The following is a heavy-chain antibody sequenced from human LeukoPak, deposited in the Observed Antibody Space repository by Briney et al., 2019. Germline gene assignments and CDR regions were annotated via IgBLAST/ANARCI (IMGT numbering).Heavy chain of an antibody. J-gene: IGHJ4*02. Sequence: VASVKVSCKASGGTFSSYAISWVRQAPGQGLEWMGGIIPIFGTANYAQKFQGRVTITADESTSTAYMELSSLRSEDTAVYYCARGGGRYSVDYWGQGTLVIVSS. V-gene: IGHV1-69*13. CDR2: IIPIFGTA. CDR3: ARGGGRYSVDY. CDR1: GGTFSSYA. D-gene: IGHD1-26*01.